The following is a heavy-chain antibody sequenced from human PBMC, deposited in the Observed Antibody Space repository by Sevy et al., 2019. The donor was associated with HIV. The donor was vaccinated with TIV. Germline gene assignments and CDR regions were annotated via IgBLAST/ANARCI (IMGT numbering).Heavy chain of an antibody. D-gene: IGHD1-26*01. Sequence: SETLSLTCTVSGGSVTSDTYYWTWIRQPPGKGLEFIGYIYYNVRINYNPSLKSRVTISVDTSKNQFSLKLTSVTAADTAAYYCTRLGGLTDYGMDVWGQGTTVTVSS. CDR2: IYYNVRI. CDR1: GGSVTSDTYY. V-gene: IGHV4-61*01. CDR3: TRLGGLTDYGMDV. J-gene: IGHJ6*02.